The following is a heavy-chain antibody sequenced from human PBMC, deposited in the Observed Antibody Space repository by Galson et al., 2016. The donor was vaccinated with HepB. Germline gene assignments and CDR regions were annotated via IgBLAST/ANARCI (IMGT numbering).Heavy chain of an antibody. CDR2: ISGGSSHM. V-gene: IGHV3-21*01. CDR3: ARGSGYTSAWYPGGIRY. D-gene: IGHD6-19*01. J-gene: IGHJ4*02. Sequence: GSLRLSCADSAFTFSSYTMTWVRQAPGKGLERLSSISGGSSHMFYADSVKGRFTISRDNTKNSLYLQMDSLRAEDTAIYYCARGSGYTSAWYPGGIRYWGQGTLVTVSS. CDR1: AFTFSSYT.